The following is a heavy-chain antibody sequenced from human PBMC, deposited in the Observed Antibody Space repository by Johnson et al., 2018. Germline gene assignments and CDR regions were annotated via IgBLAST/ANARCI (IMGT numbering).Heavy chain of an antibody. CDR1: GFTFSDHY. Sequence: QVQLVESGGGLVKPGGSLRLSCIASGFTFSDHYMSWSRQAPGKGLEWVSYMSRSGSNIYYADSVKGRFTISRDNAKNSLFLQMDSLTVEDTGVYYCAREMYSRSEYGMDVWGRGTTVTVSS. D-gene: IGHD6-13*01. V-gene: IGHV3-11*01. CDR2: MSRSGSNI. J-gene: IGHJ6*02. CDR3: AREMYSRSEYGMDV.